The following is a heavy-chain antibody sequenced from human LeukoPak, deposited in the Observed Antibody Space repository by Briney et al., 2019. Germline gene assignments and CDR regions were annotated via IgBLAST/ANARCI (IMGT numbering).Heavy chain of an antibody. CDR1: GLTFSSLW. Sequence: GGSLRLSCAASGLTFSSLWMSWVRQAPGKGLEWVANIQQAGSETYYVDSVKGRFTISRDNAKNSLYLQMNSLRAEDTAVYYCARSGYFYDSSGYYDMDVWGKGTTVTVSS. J-gene: IGHJ6*03. CDR3: ARSGYFYDSSGYYDMDV. D-gene: IGHD3-22*01. V-gene: IGHV3-7*01. CDR2: IQQAGSET.